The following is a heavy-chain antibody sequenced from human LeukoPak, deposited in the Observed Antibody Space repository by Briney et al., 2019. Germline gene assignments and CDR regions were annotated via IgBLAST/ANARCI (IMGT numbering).Heavy chain of an antibody. V-gene: IGHV3-15*07. CDR3: STGWYLDN. CDR1: GFIFSNAW. CDR2: IKSKANGGTI. Sequence: GSLRLSCVGSGFIFSNAWMNWVRQAPGKGLEWVGRIKSKANGGTIDYAAPVNGRFTISRDDLKQTVYLQMNSLKIEDTAAYFCSTGWYLDNWGQGTLVTVSS. J-gene: IGHJ4*02. D-gene: IGHD6-13*01.